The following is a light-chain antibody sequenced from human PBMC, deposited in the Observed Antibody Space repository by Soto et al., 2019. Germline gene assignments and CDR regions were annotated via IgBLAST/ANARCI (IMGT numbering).Light chain of an antibody. CDR1: QSASSRY. CDR3: QQYGSSPWT. J-gene: IGKJ1*01. CDR2: GAS. Sequence: EIVLTQSPGTQSLSPGERATLSCRAGQSASSRYLAWYQQKPGQAPRLLIYGASSRATGIPDRFSGSGSGTDFTLTISRLEPEDFAVYYCQQYGSSPWTFGQGTKVEIK. V-gene: IGKV3-20*01.